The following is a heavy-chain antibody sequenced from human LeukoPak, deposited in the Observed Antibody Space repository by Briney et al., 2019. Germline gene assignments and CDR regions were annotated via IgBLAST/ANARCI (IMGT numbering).Heavy chain of an antibody. CDR3: VGQTHKDY. CDR2: LYSGGGA. Sequence: TGGSLGLSCAASGFTVSNSYLSWVRQAPGKGLEWVSVLYSGGGAYYTDSVRGRFTISRDSSKNTLYLQMNSLRADDTAVYYCVGQTHKDYWGQGTLVTVSS. J-gene: IGHJ4*02. CDR1: GFTVSNSY. V-gene: IGHV3-53*01.